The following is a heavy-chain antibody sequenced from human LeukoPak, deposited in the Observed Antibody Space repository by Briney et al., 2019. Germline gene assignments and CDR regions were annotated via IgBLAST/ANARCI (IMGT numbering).Heavy chain of an antibody. V-gene: IGHV1-18*01. Sequence: GSVKVSCKASGYTFTSYGISWVRQAPGQGLEWMGWISAYNGNTNYAQKLQGRVTMTTDTSTSTAYMELRSLRSDDTAVYYCARGAPPYYDFWSGYYIDYWGQGTLVTVSS. CDR2: ISAYNGNT. CDR1: GYTFTSYG. D-gene: IGHD3-3*01. J-gene: IGHJ4*02. CDR3: ARGAPPYYDFWSGYYIDY.